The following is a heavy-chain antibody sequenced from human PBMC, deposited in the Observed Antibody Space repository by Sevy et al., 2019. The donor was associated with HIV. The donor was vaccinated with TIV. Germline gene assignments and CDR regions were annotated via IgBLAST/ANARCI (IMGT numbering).Heavy chain of an antibody. D-gene: IGHD3-10*01. CDR3: ARDRGRGEVALDL. Sequence: GGYLRLSCAASGFRFRDYRMNWVRQAPGKGLEWVSYITSSSNTINYADSVKGRFTISRDNGRNSLYLQINSLRHEDTAVYYCARDRGRGEVALDLWGQGTLVIVSS. J-gene: IGHJ5*02. CDR1: GFRFRDYR. CDR2: ITSSSNTI. V-gene: IGHV3-48*02.